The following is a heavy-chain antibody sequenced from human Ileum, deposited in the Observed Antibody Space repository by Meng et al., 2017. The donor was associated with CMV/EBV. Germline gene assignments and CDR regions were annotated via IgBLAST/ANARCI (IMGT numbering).Heavy chain of an antibody. D-gene: IGHD3-22*01. V-gene: IGHV3-9*01. Sequence: SLKISCAASGFTLDDFGMHWVRQAPGKGLEWVSGISWNSGSIGYADSVKGRFTISRDSSQNSLYLQMNSLRPEDTALYYCAKGPSGYLKGAFNIWGQGTMVTVSS. J-gene: IGHJ3*02. CDR3: AKGPSGYLKGAFNI. CDR2: ISWNSGSI. CDR1: GFTLDDFG.